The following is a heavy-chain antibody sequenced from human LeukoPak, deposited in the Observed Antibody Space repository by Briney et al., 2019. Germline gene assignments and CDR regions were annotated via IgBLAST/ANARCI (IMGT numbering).Heavy chain of an antibody. D-gene: IGHD2-21*01. CDR1: GFTFSTYA. V-gene: IGHV3-30*04. CDR3: ARVRVFAKLSVVRPREVNCFDP. J-gene: IGHJ5*02. CDR2: ISYDGSSK. Sequence: GGSLRLSCAASGFTFSTYAMHWVRQAPGKGLEWVAVISYDGSSKYYADSVKGRFTISRDNSKNTLYLQMNNLRAEDTAVYYCARVRVFAKLSVVRPREVNCFDPWGQGTLVTVSS.